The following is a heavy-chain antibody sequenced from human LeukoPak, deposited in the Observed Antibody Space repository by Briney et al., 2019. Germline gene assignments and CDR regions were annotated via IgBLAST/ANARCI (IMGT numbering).Heavy chain of an antibody. J-gene: IGHJ4*02. CDR3: AKGLGSSGIYYPFDR. Sequence: GSLRLSXAASGFTFXSYAVRWVRQAPGKGLKWVSTISGSVGSTYHAASVKGPFTISRDSSKKTLYLQMNSLRPEDTAVYYCAKGLGSSGIYYPFDRWGQGTLVTVSS. D-gene: IGHD1-26*01. CDR2: ISGSVGST. CDR1: GFTFXSYA. V-gene: IGHV3-23*01.